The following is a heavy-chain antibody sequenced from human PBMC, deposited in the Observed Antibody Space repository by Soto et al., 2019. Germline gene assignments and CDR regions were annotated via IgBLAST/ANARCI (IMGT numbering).Heavy chain of an antibody. Sequence: GGSLRLSCAASGFTFSSSWMHWVRQAPGKGLVWVSRVSGDGSSTNYADSVKGRFTISRDNAKNTLYLQMNSLRAEDTAVYYCARDIAAADPWGQGTLVTVPQ. D-gene: IGHD6-13*01. CDR3: ARDIAAADP. CDR1: GFTFSSSW. V-gene: IGHV3-74*01. J-gene: IGHJ5*02. CDR2: VSGDGSST.